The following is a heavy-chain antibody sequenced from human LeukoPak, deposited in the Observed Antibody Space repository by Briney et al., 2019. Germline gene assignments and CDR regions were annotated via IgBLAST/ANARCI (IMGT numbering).Heavy chain of an antibody. CDR2: INHSGRT. J-gene: IGHJ3*02. D-gene: IGHD3-3*01. CDR1: GGSFSGYY. Sequence: SETLSLTCAAYGGSFSGYYWSWVRQPPGKGLEWIGEINHSGRTNYNPSLKSRVPISVDPSKNQFSLKLSSVTAADTAVYYFARGLGRITIFGVAPVAFDIWGQGTMVTVSS. CDR3: ARGLGRITIFGVAPVAFDI. V-gene: IGHV4-34*01.